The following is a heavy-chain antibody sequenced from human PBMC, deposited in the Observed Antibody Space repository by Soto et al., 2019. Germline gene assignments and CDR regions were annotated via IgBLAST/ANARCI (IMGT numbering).Heavy chain of an antibody. V-gene: IGHV1-46*01. D-gene: IGHD1-26*01. CDR2: INPSGGST. CDR3: ARVYSGSYQTPHYFDY. CDR1: GYTFTSYY. J-gene: IGHJ4*02. Sequence: ASVKVSCKASGYTFTSYYMHWVRQAPGQGLEWMGIINPSGGSTSYAQKFQGSVTMTRDTSTSTVYMELSSLRSEDTAVYYCARVYSGSYQTPHYFDYWGQGTLVTVSS.